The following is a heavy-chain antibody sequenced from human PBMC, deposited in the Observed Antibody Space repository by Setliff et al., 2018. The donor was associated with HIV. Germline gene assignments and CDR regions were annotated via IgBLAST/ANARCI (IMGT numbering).Heavy chain of an antibody. V-gene: IGHV4-59*01. Sequence: TSETLSLTCTVSGASISSNTWSWIRQAPGKGLQWIGFIYNSVTTNYNPSLKSRVTISLDTSKNQFSLKLTSVTAADTAVYYCARGGTSSNWFGPWGQGTLVTVSS. CDR3: ARGGTSSNWFGP. J-gene: IGHJ5*02. CDR1: GASISSNT. D-gene: IGHD2-2*01. CDR2: IYNSVTT.